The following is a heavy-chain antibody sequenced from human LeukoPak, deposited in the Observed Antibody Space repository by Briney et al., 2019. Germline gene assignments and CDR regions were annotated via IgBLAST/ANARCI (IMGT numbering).Heavy chain of an antibody. V-gene: IGHV3-53*01. D-gene: IGHD3-10*01. Sequence: PGGSLRLSCAASGFTVSSNYMSWVRQAPGKGLEWVSVIYSGGSTYYADSVKGRFTISRDNSKNTLYLQMNSLRAEDTAVYYCARLPTLWNFDYWGQGTLVTVSS. CDR1: GFTVSSNY. CDR3: ARLPTLWNFDY. J-gene: IGHJ4*02. CDR2: IYSGGST.